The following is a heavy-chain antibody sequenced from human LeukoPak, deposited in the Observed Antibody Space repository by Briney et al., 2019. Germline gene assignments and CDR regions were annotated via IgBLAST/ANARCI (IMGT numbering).Heavy chain of an antibody. CDR1: GGTFSNYA. CDR2: IISIFDSA. J-gene: IGHJ6*03. V-gene: IGHV1-69*13. CDR3: ARGRGTGVDYYYYMDV. D-gene: IGHD7-27*01. Sequence: SVKVSCKASGGTFSNYAISWVRQAPGQGLEWMGGIISIFDSANYAQKFQGRVTITADDSTSTAYMELANLTSEDTAVYYCARGRGTGVDYYYYMDVWGKGTTVTVSS.